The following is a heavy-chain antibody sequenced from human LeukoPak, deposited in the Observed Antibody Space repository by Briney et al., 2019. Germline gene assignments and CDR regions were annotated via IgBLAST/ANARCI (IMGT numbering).Heavy chain of an antibody. V-gene: IGHV3-30-3*01. D-gene: IGHD3-22*01. Sequence: GGSLRLSCAASGFTFSSYAMHWVRQAPGKGLEWVAVISYDGSNKYYADSVKGRFTISRDNSKNTLYLQMYSLRAEDTAVYYCARDRDYYDSSGYYLFDYWGQGTLVTVSS. CDR1: GFTFSSYA. CDR2: ISYDGSNK. J-gene: IGHJ4*02. CDR3: ARDRDYYDSSGYYLFDY.